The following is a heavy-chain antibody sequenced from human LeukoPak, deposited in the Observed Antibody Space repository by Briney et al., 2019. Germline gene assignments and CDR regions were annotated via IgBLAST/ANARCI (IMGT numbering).Heavy chain of an antibody. CDR3: ARLAGGLSMKVVVENAFDI. J-gene: IGHJ3*02. D-gene: IGHD3-22*01. Sequence: ASVKVSCKASGYTFTGYYMHWVRQAPGQGLEWMGRINPKSGGTNYAQKFQGRVTMTRDTSISTAYMELSRLRSDDTAVYYCARLAGGLSMKVVVENAFDIWGQGTMVTVSS. V-gene: IGHV1-2*06. CDR2: INPKSGGT. CDR1: GYTFTGYY.